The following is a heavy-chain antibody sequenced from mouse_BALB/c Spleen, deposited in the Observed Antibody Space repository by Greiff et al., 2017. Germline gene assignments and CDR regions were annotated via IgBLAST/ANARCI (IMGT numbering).Heavy chain of an antibody. Sequence: EVKLMESGGGLVKPGGSLKLSCAASGFTFSDYYMYWVRQTPEKRLEWVATISDGGSYTYYPDSVKGRFTISRDNAKNNLYLQMSSLKSEDTAMYYCARDPAIDYWGQGTSVTVSA. CDR2: ISDGGSYT. CDR1: GFTFSDYY. J-gene: IGHJ4*01. V-gene: IGHV5-4*02. CDR3: ARDPAIDY.